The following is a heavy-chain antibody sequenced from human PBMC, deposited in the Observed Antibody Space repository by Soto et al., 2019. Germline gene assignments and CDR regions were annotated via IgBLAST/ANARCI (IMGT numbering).Heavy chain of an antibody. Sequence: QVQLQESGPGLVKPSQTLSLTCTVSGDSISSGGYYWSWIRQPPGKGLEWIGYIYHDGSTYYNPSLKSRVTMSVDTSKNQFSLNLRSVTAADTAVYYCARLTWELADYWGQGTLVIVSS. J-gene: IGHJ4*02. CDR3: ARLTWELADY. D-gene: IGHD1-26*01. CDR2: IYHDGST. V-gene: IGHV4-31*03. CDR1: GDSISSGGYY.